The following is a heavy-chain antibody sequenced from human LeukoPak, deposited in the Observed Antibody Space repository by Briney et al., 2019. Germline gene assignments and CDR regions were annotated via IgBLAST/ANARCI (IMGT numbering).Heavy chain of an antibody. CDR2: NSGDGRGT. J-gene: IGHJ4*02. CDR3: ARGSVAGLGDY. CDR1: GFTFGSYA. Sequence: GGSLRLSCAASGFTFGSYAMTWVRQPPGKGLEWVSANSGDGRGTYYADSVKGRFTISRDNSKDTVYLQMNSLRAEDTAVYYCARGSVAGLGDYWGQGTLVTVSS. V-gene: IGHV3-23*01. D-gene: IGHD6-19*01.